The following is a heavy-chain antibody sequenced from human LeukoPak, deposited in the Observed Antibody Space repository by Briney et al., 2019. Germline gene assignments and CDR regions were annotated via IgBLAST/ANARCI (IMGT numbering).Heavy chain of an antibody. Sequence: GGSLRLSCAASGFTFSSYNMNWVRQAPGKGLEWASYISDHSLATSYADSVKGRFTISRDNAKNSLFLQMNSLRDEDTAVYYCARDSRTSMDVWGQGTTVTVSS. CDR2: ISDHSLAT. CDR3: ARDSRTSMDV. V-gene: IGHV3-48*02. CDR1: GFTFSSYN. J-gene: IGHJ6*02.